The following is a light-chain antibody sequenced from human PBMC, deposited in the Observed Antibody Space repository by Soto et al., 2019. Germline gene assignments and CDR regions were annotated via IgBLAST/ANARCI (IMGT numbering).Light chain of an antibody. CDR1: QSVSSSY. V-gene: IGKV3-20*01. Sequence: EIVLTQSPGTLSLSPGERATLSCRASQSVSSSYLAWYQQKPGQTPRLLIYGASSRAPGIPDRFSGSGSGTDFTLTISRLEPEDFAVYYCQQYCSSPRTFGQGTKVEIK. J-gene: IGKJ1*01. CDR2: GAS. CDR3: QQYCSSPRT.